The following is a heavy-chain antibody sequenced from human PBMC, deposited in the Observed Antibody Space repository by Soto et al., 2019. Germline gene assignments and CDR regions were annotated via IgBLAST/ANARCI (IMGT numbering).Heavy chain of an antibody. D-gene: IGHD3-22*01. Sequence: GGSLRLSCAASGFTFSSYAMHWVRQAPGKGLEWVAVISYDGSNKYYADSVKGRFTISRDNSKNTLYLQMNSLRAEDTAVYYCARQSHIHDSSGGDCYFFDSWGQGTPVTVSS. CDR2: ISYDGSNK. V-gene: IGHV3-30-3*01. J-gene: IGHJ4*02. CDR3: ARQSHIHDSSGGDCYFFDS. CDR1: GFTFSSYA.